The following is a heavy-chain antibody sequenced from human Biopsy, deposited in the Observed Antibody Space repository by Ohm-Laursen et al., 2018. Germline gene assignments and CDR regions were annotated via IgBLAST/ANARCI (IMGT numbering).Heavy chain of an antibody. CDR2: IDTINGGT. V-gene: IGHV1-2*02. CDR1: GFSFTGYY. CDR3: TRGGYYYDSLAYYYWFDP. Sequence: SVKVSCKASGFSFTGYYIHWVRQAPGQGLEWMGWIDTINGGTRSAQKFQGRVTMTRDTSISTAYMELSRLTSDDTAVYYCTRGGYYYDSLAYYYWFDPWGQGTLVTVSS. D-gene: IGHD3-22*01. J-gene: IGHJ5*02.